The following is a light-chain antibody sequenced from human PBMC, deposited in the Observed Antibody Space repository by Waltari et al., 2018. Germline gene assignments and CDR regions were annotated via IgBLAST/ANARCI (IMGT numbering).Light chain of an antibody. Sequence: DIQMTQSPSTLSASVGDRVTITCRASQSISHWLALYQQKPGKAPTLLISKASSLEKEVPSRFSGSGSGTEFTLTITNLQPDDFATFYCQRYDDYPPTFGGGTKVEIK. CDR2: KAS. V-gene: IGKV1-5*03. CDR1: QSISHW. CDR3: QRYDDYPPT. J-gene: IGKJ4*01.